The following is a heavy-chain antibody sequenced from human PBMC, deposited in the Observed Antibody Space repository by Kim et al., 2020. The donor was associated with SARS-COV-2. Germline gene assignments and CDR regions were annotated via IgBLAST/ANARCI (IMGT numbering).Heavy chain of an antibody. CDR2: IYYSGST. Sequence: SETLSLTCTVSGGSISTYYWSWIRQPPGKGLEWIGYIYYSGSTNYNPSLNSRVTISLDTSKNQFSLKLTSVTAADTAVYYCARRFASGMDVWGQGTTVTVSS. CDR3: ARRFASGMDV. V-gene: IGHV4-59*08. CDR1: GGSISTYY. D-gene: IGHD3-10*01. J-gene: IGHJ6*02.